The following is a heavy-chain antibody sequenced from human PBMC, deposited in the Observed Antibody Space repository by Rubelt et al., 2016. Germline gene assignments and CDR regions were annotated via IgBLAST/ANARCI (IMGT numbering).Heavy chain of an antibody. D-gene: IGHD2-15*01. V-gene: IGHV4-34*01. CDR1: GGSLRGIF. CDR3: ASWPLGYCSGGTCYSFDY. CDR2: INHSGST. J-gene: IGHJ4*02. Sequence: QVQLQRWGAGLLKPSETLSLTCAVSGGSLRGIFWNWIRQTPGKGLEWIGEINHSGSTTYNPSLKSRVTMSVDTSKNQFSLRLSSVTAADTAVYYCASWPLGYCSGGTCYSFDYWGQGTLVTVSS.